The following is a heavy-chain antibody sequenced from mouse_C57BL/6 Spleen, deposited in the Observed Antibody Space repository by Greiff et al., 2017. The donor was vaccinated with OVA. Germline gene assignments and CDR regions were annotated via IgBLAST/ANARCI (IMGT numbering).Heavy chain of an antibody. V-gene: IGHV1-82*01. Sequence: QVQLQQPGPELVKPGASVKISCKASGYAFSSSWMNWVKQRPGKGLEWIGRIYPGDGDTNYNGKFKGKATLTADKSSSTAYMQLSSLTSEDSAVYFCARDLFDYWGQGTTLTVSS. CDR3: ARDLFDY. CDR1: GYAFSSSW. J-gene: IGHJ2*01. CDR2: IYPGDGDT.